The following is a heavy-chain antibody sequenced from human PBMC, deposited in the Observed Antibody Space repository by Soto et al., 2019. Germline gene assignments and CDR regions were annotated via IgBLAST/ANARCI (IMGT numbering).Heavy chain of an antibody. Sequence: QVQLVQSGAEVKKPGASVKVSCKASGYTFTSYGISWVRQAPGQGLEWMGWISAYNGNTNYAQKLQCRVTMTTDTSTSTAYMELRSLRSDDTAVYYCARDLHYYDSSGSWDYWGQGTLVTVSS. V-gene: IGHV1-18*01. D-gene: IGHD3-22*01. CDR1: GYTFTSYG. CDR2: ISAYNGNT. J-gene: IGHJ4*02. CDR3: ARDLHYYDSSGSWDY.